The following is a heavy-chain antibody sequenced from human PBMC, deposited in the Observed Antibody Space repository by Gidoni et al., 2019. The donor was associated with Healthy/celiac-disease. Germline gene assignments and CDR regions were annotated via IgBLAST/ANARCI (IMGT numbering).Heavy chain of an antibody. CDR1: GGSISSSSYY. J-gene: IGHJ3*02. CDR2: IYYSGST. Sequence: QLQLQESGPGLVKPSETLSLTCTVSGGSISSSSYYWGWIRPPPGKGLEWIGSIYYSGSTYYNPSLKSRVTISVDTSKNQFSLKLSSVTAADTAVYYCARHGSLLRKGYYYDSSGYHHDAFDIWGQGTMVTVSS. V-gene: IGHV4-39*01. CDR3: ARHGSLLRKGYYYDSSGYHHDAFDI. D-gene: IGHD3-22*01.